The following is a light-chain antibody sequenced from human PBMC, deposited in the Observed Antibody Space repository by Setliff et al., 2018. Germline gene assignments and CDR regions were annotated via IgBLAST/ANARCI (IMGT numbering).Light chain of an antibody. CDR1: SSDVGGINH. J-gene: IGLJ1*01. CDR2: EVS. V-gene: IGLV2-8*01. Sequence: QSVLTQPPSASGSPGQSVTISCTRTSSDVGGINHVSWYQQHPGKAPRLMIFEVSKRPSGVPDRFSGSKSGNTASLTVSGLQAEDEADYYCQSYAGGLGGYVFGGGTKVTVL. CDR3: QSYAGGLGGYV.